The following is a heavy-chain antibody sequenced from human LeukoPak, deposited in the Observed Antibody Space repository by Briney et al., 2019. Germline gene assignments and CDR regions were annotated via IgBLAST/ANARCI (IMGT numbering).Heavy chain of an antibody. Sequence: SETLSLTCTVSGGSISSYYWSWIRQPPGKGQEWIGYIYYSGSTNYNPSLKSRVTISVDTSKNQFSLKLSSVTAADTAVYYCASLGYCSSTSCLALDYWGQGTLVTVSS. CDR2: IYYSGST. CDR3: ASLGYCSSTSCLALDY. D-gene: IGHD2-2*01. J-gene: IGHJ4*02. CDR1: GGSISSYY. V-gene: IGHV4-59*01.